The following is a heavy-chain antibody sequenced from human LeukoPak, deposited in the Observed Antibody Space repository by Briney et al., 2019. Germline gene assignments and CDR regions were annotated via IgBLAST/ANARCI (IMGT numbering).Heavy chain of an antibody. Sequence: GETLTLTCAASGFTFSSYWLNWVRQAPGKGLEWVANINHGGSENYYVHSVQGRFTICRDNDKDSLYLQMISLRDEDADVYYCASAGTTVVTTDDYWGQGTLVTVSS. CDR1: GFTFSSYW. CDR3: ASAGTTVVTTDDY. V-gene: IGHV3-7*01. D-gene: IGHD4-23*01. J-gene: IGHJ4*02. CDR2: INHGGSEN.